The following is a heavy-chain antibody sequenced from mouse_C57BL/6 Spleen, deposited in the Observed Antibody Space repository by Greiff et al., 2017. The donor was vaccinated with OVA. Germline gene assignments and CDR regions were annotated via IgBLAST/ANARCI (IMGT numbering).Heavy chain of an antibody. J-gene: IGHJ2*01. V-gene: IGHV1-66*01. Sequence: QVQLQQSGPELVKPGASVKISCKASGYSFTSYYIHWVKQRPGQGLEWIGWIYPGSGNTKYNEKFKGKATLTADTSSSTAYMQLSSLTSEDSAVYYCAREEAYYGTRGYFDYWGQGTTLTVSS. CDR2: IYPGSGNT. CDR3: AREEAYYGTRGYFDY. D-gene: IGHD1-1*01. CDR1: GYSFTSYY.